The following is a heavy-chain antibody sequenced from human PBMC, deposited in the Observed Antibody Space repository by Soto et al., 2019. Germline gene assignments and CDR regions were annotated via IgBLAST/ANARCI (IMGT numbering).Heavy chain of an antibody. Sequence: PSVTMSLTCPVAGGSISSYYLSWIRKPPGKGLEWIGYIYNSGSTNYNPSLKSRVTISVDMSKNQFSLKLNSVTAADTAVYYCARHESSGWYYFDYWGQGTLVTVSS. CDR3: ARHESSGWYYFDY. J-gene: IGHJ4*02. V-gene: IGHV4-59*08. CDR2: IYNSGST. CDR1: GGSISSYY. D-gene: IGHD6-19*01.